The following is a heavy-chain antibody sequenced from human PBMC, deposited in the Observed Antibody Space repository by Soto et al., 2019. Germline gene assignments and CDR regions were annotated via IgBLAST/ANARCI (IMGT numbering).Heavy chain of an antibody. CDR2: ISPNSGAT. V-gene: IGHV1-2*02. J-gene: IGHJ1*01. CDR3: ARRPRTQLWLAFAH. CDR1: GYTFSDYY. Sequence: QVQLVQSGAEVMEPGASGTVSCKASGYTFSDYYLHWVRQAPGQGLEWMGWISPNSGATEYAPKFQGRVTMTTDTSISTAFLQLASRRPDDTAIYYCARRPRTQLWLAFAHWGQGTLVTVSS. D-gene: IGHD2-21*01.